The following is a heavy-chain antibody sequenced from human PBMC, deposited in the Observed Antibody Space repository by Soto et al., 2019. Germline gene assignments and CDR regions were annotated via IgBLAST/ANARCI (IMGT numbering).Heavy chain of an antibody. CDR1: GGSIGSDGYY. J-gene: IGHJ5*02. V-gene: IGHV4-31*03. CDR2: IYYSGST. D-gene: IGHD2-8*01. CDR3: ARSVFP. Sequence: QVQLQESGPGLVKPSQTLSLTCTVSGGSIGSDGYYWNWIRQHPGKGLEWIGYIYYSGSTYYNPSLKSRLTVSLDTSKNQFSLKLSSVTAADTAVYYCARSVFPWGQGTLVTVSS.